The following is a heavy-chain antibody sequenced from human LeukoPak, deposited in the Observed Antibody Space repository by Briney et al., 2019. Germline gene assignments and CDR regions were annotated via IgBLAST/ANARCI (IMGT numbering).Heavy chain of an antibody. CDR2: IYYSGST. V-gene: IGHV4-39*01. D-gene: IGHD3-22*01. Sequence: PSETLSLTCTVSGDSISSSSYYWGWIRQPPGKGLEWIGSIYYSGSTYYNPSLKSRVTISVDTSKNQFSLKLSSVTAAHTAVYYCARLNYYDRSGYYQALDYWGQGTLVTVSS. J-gene: IGHJ4*02. CDR1: GDSISSSSYY. CDR3: ARLNYYDRSGYYQALDY.